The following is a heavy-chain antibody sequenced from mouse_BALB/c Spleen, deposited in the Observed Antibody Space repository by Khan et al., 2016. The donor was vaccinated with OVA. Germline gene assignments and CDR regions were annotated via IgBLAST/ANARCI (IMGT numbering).Heavy chain of an antibody. CDR3: ARTARIKY. CDR1: GYSITSGYG. V-gene: IGHV3-2*02. CDR2: ISYSGST. Sequence: EVKLLESGPGLVKPSQSLSLTCTVTGYSITSGYGWNWIRQFPGNKLEWMGYISYSGSTNYNPSLKSRISITRDTSKNQFFLQLNYVTTEDTATYYCARTARIKYWGQGTTLTVSS. J-gene: IGHJ2*01. D-gene: IGHD1-2*01.